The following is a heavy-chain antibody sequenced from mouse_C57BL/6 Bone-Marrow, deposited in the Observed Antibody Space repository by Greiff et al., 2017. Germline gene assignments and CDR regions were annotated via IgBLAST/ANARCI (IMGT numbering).Heavy chain of an antibody. J-gene: IGHJ3*01. CDR1: GFNIKDDY. CDR3: TRYDGYYEGWFAY. D-gene: IGHD2-3*01. CDR2: IYPENGGT. Sequence: EVQLQQSGAELVRPGASVKLSCTASGFNIKDDYMHWVKQRPEQGLEWIGWIYPENGGTEYASKFQGKAIITADTSSNTAYLQLSSLTSEDTAVYYCTRYDGYYEGWFAYWGQGTLVTVSA. V-gene: IGHV14-4*01.